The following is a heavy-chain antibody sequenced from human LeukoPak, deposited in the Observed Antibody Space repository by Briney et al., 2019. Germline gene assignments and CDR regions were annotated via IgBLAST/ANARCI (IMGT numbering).Heavy chain of an antibody. Sequence: GESLKISCKGLGYSFNNYWNAWVRQRPGKGLEWMGIIYPGGSETRYDPSFQGQVTISADKSISTAYLQWSSLKASDTAIYYCARHSVTGTASFYAFNIWGQGTMVTVSS. D-gene: IGHD1-7*01. CDR2: IYPGGSET. CDR1: GYSFNNYW. J-gene: IGHJ3*02. V-gene: IGHV5-51*01. CDR3: ARHSVTGTASFYAFNI.